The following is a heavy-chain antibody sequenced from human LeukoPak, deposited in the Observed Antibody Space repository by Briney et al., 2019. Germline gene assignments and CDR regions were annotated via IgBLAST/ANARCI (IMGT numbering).Heavy chain of an antibody. CDR2: ISGSGGGT. CDR1: EFTFSAHA. Sequence: PGGSLRLSCAASEFTFSAHAMNWVRQAPGKGLEWVSGISGSGGGTFHADSVKGRFTISRDNSKNTLYLEMNSLRAEDTALYYCARVNLKDLLAAQFHGFYFDYWGQGTVVTVSS. J-gene: IGHJ4*02. D-gene: IGHD3-9*01. CDR3: ARVNLKDLLAAQFHGFYFDY. V-gene: IGHV3-23*01.